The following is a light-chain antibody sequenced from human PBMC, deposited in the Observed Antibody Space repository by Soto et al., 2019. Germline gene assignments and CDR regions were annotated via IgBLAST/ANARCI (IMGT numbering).Light chain of an antibody. CDR3: SSSSGSGIWV. J-gene: IGLJ3*02. Sequence: QSALTQPPSASGSPGQSVTISCTGTSSDVGGYNYVSWYQQHPGKAPKLMIYEVSKRPSGVPDRFSGSKSGNTASLTVAGLQAEDDADYYCSSSSGSGIWVFGGGTKLTVL. V-gene: IGLV2-8*01. CDR1: SSDVGGYNY. CDR2: EVS.